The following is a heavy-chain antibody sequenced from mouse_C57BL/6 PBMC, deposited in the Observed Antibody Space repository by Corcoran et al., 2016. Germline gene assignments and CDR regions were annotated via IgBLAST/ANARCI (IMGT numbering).Heavy chain of an antibody. CDR3: ARSYGNYGGYFDV. CDR2: IYPGSGNT. Sequence: QVQLKQSGAELVRPGASVKLSCKASGYIFTDYYINWVKQRPGQGLEWIARIYPGSGNTYYNEKFKGKATLTAEKSSSTAYMQLSSLTSEDSAVYFCARSYGNYGGYFDVWGTGTTVTVSS. D-gene: IGHD2-1*01. J-gene: IGHJ1*03. CDR1: GYIFTDYY. V-gene: IGHV1-76*01.